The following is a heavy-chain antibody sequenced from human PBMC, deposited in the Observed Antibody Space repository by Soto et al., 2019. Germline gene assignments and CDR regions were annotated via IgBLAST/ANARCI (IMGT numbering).Heavy chain of an antibody. Sequence: QVQLVQSGPEMTKPVASVKISCKASGYTFTTYSMHWVRQAHGQRLERMGWINAGNGNTEHSQTFQGRVTITRDTSASTAYLELGRLRSEDTAVYYCARAACSSTSCYNYYAYGMDVWGQGTAVTGS. V-gene: IGHV1-3*01. CDR2: INAGNGNT. CDR1: GYTFTTYS. CDR3: ARAACSSTSCYNYYAYGMDV. J-gene: IGHJ6*02. D-gene: IGHD2-2*01.